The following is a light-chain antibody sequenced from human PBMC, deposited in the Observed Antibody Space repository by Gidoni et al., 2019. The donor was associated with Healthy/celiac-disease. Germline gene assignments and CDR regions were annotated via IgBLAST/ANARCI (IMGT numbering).Light chain of an antibody. V-gene: IGKV1-39*01. Sequence: DIQMTQSPSSLSASVGDRVTITCRASQSISSYLNWYQQKPGKAPKLLIYAVSNLQSGVPSRFSGSGSGTDFTLTISNLQHEDFATYYCQQSYSTPPWTFXXXTKVEIK. CDR3: QQSYSTPPWT. CDR2: AVS. CDR1: QSISSY. J-gene: IGKJ1*01.